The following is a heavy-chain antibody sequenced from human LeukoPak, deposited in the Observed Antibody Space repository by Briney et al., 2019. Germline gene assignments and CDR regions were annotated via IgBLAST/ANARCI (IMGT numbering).Heavy chain of an antibody. D-gene: IGHD3-10*01. J-gene: IGHJ2*01. CDR2: IYPGDSET. V-gene: IGHV5-51*01. CDR1: GYRFTNYW. CDR3: ARPRGALGYWYFDL. Sequence: GESLKISCKGSGYRFTNYWIGWVRQMPGKGLEWMGIIYPGDSETRYSPSFQGQVTISADKSISTAYLQWSSLKASDTAMYYCARPRGALGYWYFDLWGRGTLVTVSS.